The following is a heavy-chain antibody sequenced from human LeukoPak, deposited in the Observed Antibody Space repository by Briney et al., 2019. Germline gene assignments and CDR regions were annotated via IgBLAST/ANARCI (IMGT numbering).Heavy chain of an antibody. D-gene: IGHD5-24*01. CDR2: ISWDGGSK. J-gene: IGHJ4*02. CDR1: GFMFEDYS. Sequence: QPGGSLRLSCAASGFMFEDYSMHWVRQAPGKGLEWVSVISWDGGSKYYADSVQGRFTISRDNSKNSLYLDMNSLRAEDTALYYCATNDTMALDYWGQGTLVTVSS. V-gene: IGHV3-43*01. CDR3: ATNDTMALDY.